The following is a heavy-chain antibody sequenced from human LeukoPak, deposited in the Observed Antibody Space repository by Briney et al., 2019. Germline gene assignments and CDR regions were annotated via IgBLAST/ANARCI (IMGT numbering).Heavy chain of an antibody. CDR2: IYTSGST. CDR1: GGSISSGSYY. J-gene: IGHJ3*02. Sequence: SQTLSLTCTVSGGSISSGSYYWSWIRQPAGKGLEWIGRIYTSGSTNYNPSLKSRVTISVDTSKNQFSLKLSSVTAADTAVYYCARAVYRRDAFDIWGQGTMVTVSS. CDR3: ARAVYRRDAFDI. D-gene: IGHD5/OR15-5a*01. V-gene: IGHV4-61*02.